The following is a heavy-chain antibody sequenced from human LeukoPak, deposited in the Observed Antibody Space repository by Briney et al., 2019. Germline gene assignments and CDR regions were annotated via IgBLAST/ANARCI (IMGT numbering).Heavy chain of an antibody. Sequence: GGSLRLSCAASGFTFSDYYMTWIRQAPGKGLEWVSYISSSDYRTNYADSVKGRFTNSRDNAKNSLYLQMNSLRAEDTAVYYCAREYASSSHFDSWGQGTLVTVS. CDR2: ISSSDYRT. CDR3: AREYASSSHFDS. D-gene: IGHD6-6*01. J-gene: IGHJ4*02. CDR1: GFTFSDYY. V-gene: IGHV3-11*01.